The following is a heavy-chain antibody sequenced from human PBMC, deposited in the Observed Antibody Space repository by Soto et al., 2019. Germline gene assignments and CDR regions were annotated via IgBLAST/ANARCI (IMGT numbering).Heavy chain of an antibody. CDR3: ARSMTATLFREDY. CDR2: IIPIFGTT. CDR1: GATFSTNA. J-gene: IGHJ4*02. V-gene: IGHV1-69*12. Sequence: QVQLVQSGAEVKKPGSSVKVSCKASGATFSTNAFSWVRQAPGQGLEWMGGIIPIFGTTDYAQKFQGRLTITADESASTASMELPNLRSEDTAIYFCARSMTATLFREDYWGQRTLVPVSS. D-gene: IGHD3-10*02.